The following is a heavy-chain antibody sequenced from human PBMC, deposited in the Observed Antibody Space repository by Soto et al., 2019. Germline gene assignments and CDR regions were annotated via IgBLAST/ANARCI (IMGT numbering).Heavy chain of an antibody. CDR3: ASTIFGVVIRDDAFDI. CDR1: GFTVSSNY. CDR2: IYSGGST. V-gene: IGHV3-53*01. Sequence: GGSLRLSCAASGFTVSSNYMSWVRQAPGKGLEWVSVIYSGGSTYYADSVKGRFTISRDNSKNTLYLQMNSLRAEDTAVYYCASTIFGVVIRDDAFDIWGQGTMVTVSS. J-gene: IGHJ3*02. D-gene: IGHD3-3*01.